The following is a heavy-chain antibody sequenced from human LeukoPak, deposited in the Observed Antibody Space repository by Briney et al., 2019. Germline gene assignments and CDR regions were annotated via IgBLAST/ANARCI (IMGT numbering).Heavy chain of an antibody. Sequence: PGGSLRLSCAASGFTFSSYTMHWVRQAPGKGLEWVALILRDGNKNVYADSVKGRFTISRDNSKNTLCLQMNSLRAEDTAVYYCARDLPRLWFGELSPRAYYYGMDVWGQGTTVTVSS. CDR1: GFTFSSYT. CDR3: ARDLPRLWFGELSPRAYYYGMDV. D-gene: IGHD3-10*01. CDR2: ILRDGNKN. J-gene: IGHJ6*02. V-gene: IGHV3-33*08.